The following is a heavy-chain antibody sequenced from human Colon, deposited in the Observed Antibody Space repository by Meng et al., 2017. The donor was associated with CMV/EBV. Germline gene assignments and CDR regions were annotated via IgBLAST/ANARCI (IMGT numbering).Heavy chain of an antibody. CDR1: AYTLTTYY. CDR2: INPSGSST. D-gene: IGHD2-15*01. V-gene: IGHV1-46*01. Sequence: SCKSPAYTLTTYYMHWVRQAPGQGLEWMGMINPSGSSTTYAQKFQGRVTMTKDMSTSTVYIEVGSLTSDDTAVYYCARDPGLGWSDYWGQGTLVTVSS. CDR3: ARDPGLGWSDY. J-gene: IGHJ4*02.